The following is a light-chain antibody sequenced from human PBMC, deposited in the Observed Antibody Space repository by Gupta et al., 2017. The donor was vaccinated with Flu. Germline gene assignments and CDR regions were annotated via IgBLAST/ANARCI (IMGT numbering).Light chain of an antibody. CDR1: QSVSSN. CDR2: GAS. V-gene: IGKV3-15*01. CDR3: QQYNTWGT. J-gene: IGKJ1*01. Sequence: SPASLSVSPGERATLSCRASQSVSSNLAWYQQKPGQAPRLLIYGASTRATGIPARFSGSGSGTEFTLTISSLQSEDFAVYYCQQYNTWGTFGQGTKVEIK.